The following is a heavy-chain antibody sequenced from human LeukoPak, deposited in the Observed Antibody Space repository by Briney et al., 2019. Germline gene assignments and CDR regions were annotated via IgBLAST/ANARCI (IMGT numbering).Heavy chain of an antibody. CDR1: GYTFTNYD. V-gene: IGHV1-18*01. Sequence: GASVKVSCKASGYTFTNYDISWVRQAPGQRLEWMGWINPYDGNTNYAQNLQGRVTMTPDTSTSTAYMELRSLRSDDTAVYYCARGGGGWYFDLWGRGTLVAVSS. J-gene: IGHJ2*01. CDR3: ARGGGGWYFDL. CDR2: INPYDGNT. D-gene: IGHD3-16*01.